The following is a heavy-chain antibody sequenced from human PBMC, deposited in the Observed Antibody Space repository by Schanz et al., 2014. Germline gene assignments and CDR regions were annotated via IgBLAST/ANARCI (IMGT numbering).Heavy chain of an antibody. V-gene: IGHV1-18*01. CDR1: GYTFTSHG. CDR2: ITAYNGDT. Sequence: QVQLVQSGAEVKKPGASVKVSCKASGYTFTSHGISWVRQAPGQGLEWMGWITAYNGDTNYALKRQGRVTMTTDTSTGTAYMELRSLRSDDTALYYSTRGGYSYALSAFDIWGRGTMXTVSS. CDR3: TRGGYSYALSAFDI. D-gene: IGHD5-18*01. J-gene: IGHJ3*02.